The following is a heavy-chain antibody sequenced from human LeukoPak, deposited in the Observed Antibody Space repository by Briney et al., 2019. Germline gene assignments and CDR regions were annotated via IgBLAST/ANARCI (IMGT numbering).Heavy chain of an antibody. J-gene: IGHJ3*02. V-gene: IGHV3-53*01. CDR1: GFTVSSNY. Sequence: GGSLRLSCAAAGFTVSSNYMSWVRQAPGKGLEWVSVIYSGGSTYYADSVKGRFTISRDNSKNTLYLQMNSLRVEDTAVYYCAREIYCSASSCTGGVFDIWGQGTMVTVSS. D-gene: IGHD2-15*01. CDR2: IYSGGST. CDR3: AREIYCSASSCTGGVFDI.